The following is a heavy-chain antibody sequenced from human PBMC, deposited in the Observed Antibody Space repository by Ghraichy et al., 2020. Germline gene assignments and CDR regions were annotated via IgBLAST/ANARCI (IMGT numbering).Heavy chain of an antibody. Sequence: SETLSPTCTVSGGSISSYYWSWIRQPPGKGLEWIGYIYYSGSTNYNPSLKSRVTISVDTSKNQFSLKLSSVTAADTAVYYCARGGIELPDFDYWGQGTLVTVSS. D-gene: IGHD1-26*01. CDR1: GGSISSYY. V-gene: IGHV4-59*01. CDR3: ARGGIELPDFDY. CDR2: IYYSGST. J-gene: IGHJ4*02.